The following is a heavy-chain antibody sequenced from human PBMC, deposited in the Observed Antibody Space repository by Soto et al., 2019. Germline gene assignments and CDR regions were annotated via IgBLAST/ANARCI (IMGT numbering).Heavy chain of an antibody. CDR2: VYYTGST. CDR3: ARPRFLEQATDAFDI. CDR1: GGSLRSYY. V-gene: IGHV4-59*01. J-gene: IGHJ3*02. Sequence: QVQLQESGPGLVKPSETLSLTCNVSGGSLRSYYWSWIRQPPGKGLEWIGYVYYTGSTNYNPSLKSRVTMSLDSSKDQFSLRLSSVTAADTAVYYCARPRFLEQATDAFDIWGPGTMVTVSS.